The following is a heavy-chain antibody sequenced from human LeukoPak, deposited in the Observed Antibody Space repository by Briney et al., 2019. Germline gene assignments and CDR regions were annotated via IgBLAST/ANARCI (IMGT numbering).Heavy chain of an antibody. Sequence: PGRSLRLSCPVAGSTFSSYSMGCVRQAPGKWLGWEAFISYVGSNKYYGDSVKGRFTTSRDNSKNTLYLQMNSLGAEDTALYYCAKGPYYYDRSGYYTDYWGQGTLVTVSS. J-gene: IGHJ4*02. D-gene: IGHD3-22*01. V-gene: IGHV3-30-3*02. CDR2: ISYVGSNK. CDR1: GSTFSSYS. CDR3: AKGPYYYDRSGYYTDY.